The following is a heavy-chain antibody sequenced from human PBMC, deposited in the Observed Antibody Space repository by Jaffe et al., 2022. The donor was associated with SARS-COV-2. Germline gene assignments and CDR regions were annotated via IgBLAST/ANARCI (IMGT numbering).Heavy chain of an antibody. D-gene: IGHD1-26*01. CDR1: RFTFSTYS. V-gene: IGHV3-48*02. CDR2: ISSSNSTI. CDR3: ASLVGPSYGMDV. J-gene: IGHJ6*02. Sequence: EVQLVESGGGFVQPGGSLRLSCAASRFTFSTYSMNWVRQAPGKGLEWVSYISSSNSTIYYADSVRGRFTISRDNAKNSLYLQMNSLRDEDTAVYYCASLVGPSYGMDVWGQGTTVTVSS.